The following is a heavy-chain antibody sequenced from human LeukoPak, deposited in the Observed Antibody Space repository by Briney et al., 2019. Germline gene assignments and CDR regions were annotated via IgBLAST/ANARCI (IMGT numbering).Heavy chain of an antibody. V-gene: IGHV4-4*02. D-gene: IGHD1-1*01. CDR3: ARRASWYYFDF. Sequence: SGTLSLTCVVSGDSISSSKWWSWVRQPPGKGLEWIGEIYHSGGTNYNPSLKSRVTILVAKSKNQFSLNLSSVTVADTAVYYCARRASWYYFDFWGQGTLVTVSS. J-gene: IGHJ4*02. CDR2: IYHSGGT. CDR1: GDSISSSKW.